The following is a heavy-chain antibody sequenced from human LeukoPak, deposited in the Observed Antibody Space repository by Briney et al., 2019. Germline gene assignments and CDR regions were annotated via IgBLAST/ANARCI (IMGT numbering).Heavy chain of an antibody. CDR3: ARDLAYSRLDY. CDR2: INPDGNKR. D-gene: IGHD5-18*01. J-gene: IGHJ4*02. Sequence: GGSLRLSCAVSGLTFSSSWMDWVRQAPGKGLEWVASINPDGNKRYSADSVKGRFTISRDNAENSLYLQMNSLRVEDTAFYYCARDLAYSRLDYWGQGMLVTVSS. V-gene: IGHV3-7*01. CDR1: GLTFSSSW.